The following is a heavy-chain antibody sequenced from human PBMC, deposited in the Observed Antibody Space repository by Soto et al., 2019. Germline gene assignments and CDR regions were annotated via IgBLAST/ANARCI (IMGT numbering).Heavy chain of an antibody. J-gene: IGHJ4*02. D-gene: IGHD3-3*01. CDR2: ISPSGGTP. CDR3: ARDFEWAFDY. V-gene: IGHV1-46*01. Sequence: GASVKVSCKASGYTFTMNKMHWVRQAPGQGLEWMGIISPSGGTPTYAQKFQGRVTMTWDTSTTTVYMDVSSLRSEDTAVYFCARDFEWAFDYWGQGTLVTVSS. CDR1: GYTFTMNK.